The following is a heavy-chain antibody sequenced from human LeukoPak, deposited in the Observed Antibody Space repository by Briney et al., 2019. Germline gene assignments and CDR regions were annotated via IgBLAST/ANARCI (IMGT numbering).Heavy chain of an antibody. V-gene: IGHV1-2*02. CDR2: IDPNSGGT. J-gene: IGHJ4*02. Sequence: ASVRVSCKPSGYTFTHYYLHWVRQAPGQGLEWMGRIDPNSGGTNYAQKFQVRVTVTRDTSISTVYMELSGLRSDDTAVYYCARVPGPYTTSRFDYWGQGTLVTVSS. CDR3: ARVPGPYTTSRFDY. CDR1: GYTFTHYY. D-gene: IGHD6-13*01.